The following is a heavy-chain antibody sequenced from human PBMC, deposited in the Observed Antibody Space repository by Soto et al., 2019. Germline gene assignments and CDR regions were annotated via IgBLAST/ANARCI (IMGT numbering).Heavy chain of an antibody. CDR3: ARSRDIVVVPEKFNWFDP. V-gene: IGHV3-30-3*01. Sequence: PGGSLRLSCVASAFTFSSYAMHWVRQAPGKGLEWVALISYDGSNKYYVDSVKGRFTISRDNSKNTLYLQMNSLRVEDTAVYYCARSRDIVVVPEKFNWFDPCGPGPLVTVSS. CDR2: ISYDGSNK. J-gene: IGHJ5*02. D-gene: IGHD2-2*01. CDR1: AFTFSSYA.